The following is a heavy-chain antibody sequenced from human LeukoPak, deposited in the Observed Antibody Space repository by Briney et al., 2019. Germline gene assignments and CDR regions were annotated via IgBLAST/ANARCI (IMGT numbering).Heavy chain of an antibody. Sequence: SETLSLTCTVSGYSISSGYCWGWIRQPPGKGLEWIGSIYHSGSTYYNPSLKSRVTISVDTSKNQFSLKLGSVTAADTAVYYCMNYYMDVWGKGTTVTVSS. V-gene: IGHV4-38-2*02. CDR2: IYHSGST. CDR3: MNYYMDV. J-gene: IGHJ6*03. CDR1: GYSISSGYC.